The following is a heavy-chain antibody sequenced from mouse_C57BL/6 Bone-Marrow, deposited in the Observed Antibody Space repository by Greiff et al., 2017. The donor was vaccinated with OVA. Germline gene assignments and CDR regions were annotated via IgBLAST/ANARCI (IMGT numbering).Heavy chain of an antibody. CDR3: AREGAHYEYDRGDAH. V-gene: IGHV1-55*01. Sequence: QVQLKQPGAELVKPGASVKMSCKASGYTFTSYWITWVKQRPGQGLEWIGDIYPGSGSTNYNEKFKSKATLTVDTSSSTAYMQLSSLTSEDSAVYYCAREGAHYEYDRGDAHWGQGTLGTVSA. CDR1: GYTFTSYW. CDR2: IYPGSGST. J-gene: IGHJ3*01. D-gene: IGHD2-4*01.